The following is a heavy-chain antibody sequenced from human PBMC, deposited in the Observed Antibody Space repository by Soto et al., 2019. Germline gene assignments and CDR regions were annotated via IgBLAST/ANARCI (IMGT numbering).Heavy chain of an antibody. CDR3: ARDPINGPYYLDY. CDR1: RYTFTIYA. Sequence: GPSVKVSCKASRYTFTIYAIHWVRQAPGQSLEWMGWINAANGDAEYSQRFQDRVTITRDTFANTVYMDVTSLRSEDTAVYYCARDPINGPYYLDYWGQGTLVTVSS. V-gene: IGHV1-3*01. J-gene: IGHJ4*02. CDR2: INAANGDA. D-gene: IGHD2-8*01.